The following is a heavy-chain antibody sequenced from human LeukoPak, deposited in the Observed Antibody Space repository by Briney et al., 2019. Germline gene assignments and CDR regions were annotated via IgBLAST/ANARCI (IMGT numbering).Heavy chain of an antibody. CDR2: INTNTGNP. J-gene: IGHJ4*02. Sequence: ASVKVSCKSSGYTFTSYGMNWVRRAPGQGLEWMGWINTNTGNPTYAQGFTGRFVFSLDTSVSTAYLQISSLKAEDTAVYYCASIGEVDYSNGDYWGQGTLVTVSS. CDR3: ASIGEVDYSNGDY. CDR1: GYTFTSYG. V-gene: IGHV7-4-1*02. D-gene: IGHD4-11*01.